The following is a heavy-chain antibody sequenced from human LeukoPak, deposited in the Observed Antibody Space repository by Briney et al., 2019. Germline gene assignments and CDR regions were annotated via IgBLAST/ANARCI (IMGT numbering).Heavy chain of an antibody. Sequence: ASVKVSCKASGYTFTGYYIHWVRQAPGQGPEWMGWINPNSGGTIYAQKFQGRVTMTRDTSISTAYMELSRLRSDDTAVYYCARGYYSSGWYVYFDYWGQGTLVTVSS. CDR1: GYTFTGYY. V-gene: IGHV1-2*02. J-gene: IGHJ4*02. CDR2: INPNSGGT. D-gene: IGHD6-19*01. CDR3: ARGYYSSGWYVYFDY.